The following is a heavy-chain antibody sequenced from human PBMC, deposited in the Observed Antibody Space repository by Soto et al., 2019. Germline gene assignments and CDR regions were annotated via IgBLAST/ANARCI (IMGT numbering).Heavy chain of an antibody. CDR2: IYYSGST. CDR1: GGSISSGGYY. J-gene: IGHJ5*02. V-gene: IGHV4-31*03. CDR3: ARQGVLWFGELTA. D-gene: IGHD3-10*01. Sequence: QVQLQESGPGLVKPSQTLSLTCTVSGGSISSGGYYWSWTRQHPGKGLEWIGYIYYSGSTYYNPSLKSRVTISVDTSKNQFSLKLSSVTAADTAVYYCARQGVLWFGELTAWGQGTLVTVSS.